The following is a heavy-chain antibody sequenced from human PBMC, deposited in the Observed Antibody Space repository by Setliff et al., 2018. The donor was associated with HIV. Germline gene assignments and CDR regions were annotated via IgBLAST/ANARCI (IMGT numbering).Heavy chain of an antibody. J-gene: IGHJ5*02. Sequence: SETLSLTCTVSGGSITSSSYYWGWIRQPPGKGLEWIGSIYYSGRSYYSPSLKSRVTMSVDKSKNQFSLNLRSVTAADTAVYYCARDDFYDSSGYTQFFDPWGQGIRVTVSS. CDR3: ARDDFYDSSGYTQFFDP. V-gene: IGHV4-39*07. D-gene: IGHD3-22*01. CDR1: GGSITSSSYY. CDR2: IYYSGRS.